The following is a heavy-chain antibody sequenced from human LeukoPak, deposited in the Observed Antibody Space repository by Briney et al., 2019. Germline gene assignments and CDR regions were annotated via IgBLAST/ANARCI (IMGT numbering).Heavy chain of an antibody. CDR3: ARGGVLTLYFFDF. Sequence: SETLSLTCTVSGDSISSYYWSWIRQPPGKGLEWIGYIYYSGSTNYNPSLKSRVAISVDTSKNQFSLKLNSVTAADMAVYYCARGGVLTLYFFDFWGQGTLVTVSS. CDR2: IYYSGST. V-gene: IGHV4-59*01. CDR1: GDSISSYY. J-gene: IGHJ4*02. D-gene: IGHD1-14*01.